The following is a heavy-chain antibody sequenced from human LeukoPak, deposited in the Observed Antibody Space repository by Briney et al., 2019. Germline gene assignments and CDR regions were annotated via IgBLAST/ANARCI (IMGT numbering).Heavy chain of an antibody. CDR3: ARVLPNYDSSGYPDY. V-gene: IGHV3-11*01. CDR1: GFTFSDYY. CDR2: ISSSGSTI. Sequence: GGSLRLSCAASGFTFSDYYMSWIRQAPGKGLEWVSYISSSGSTIYYADSVKGRFTISRDNAKNSLYLQMNSLRAEDTALYHCARVLPNYDSSGYPDYWGQGTLVTVSS. D-gene: IGHD3-22*01. J-gene: IGHJ4*02.